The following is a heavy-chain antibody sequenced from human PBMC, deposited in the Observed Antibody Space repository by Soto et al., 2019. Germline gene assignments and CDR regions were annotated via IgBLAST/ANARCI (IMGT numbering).Heavy chain of an antibody. Sequence: QVQLQQWGAGLLKPSETLSLTCAVYGGSFSGYYWSWIRQPPGKGLEWIGEINHSGSTNYNPSLKGRVTISVDTSKNQFSLKLSSVTAADTAVYYCARGVATAPNYWGQGTLVTVSS. D-gene: IGHD5-12*01. J-gene: IGHJ4*02. CDR3: ARGVATAPNY. V-gene: IGHV4-34*01. CDR1: GGSFSGYY. CDR2: INHSGST.